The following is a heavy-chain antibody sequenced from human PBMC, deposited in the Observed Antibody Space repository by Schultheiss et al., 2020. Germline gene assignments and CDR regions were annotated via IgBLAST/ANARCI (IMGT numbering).Heavy chain of an antibody. CDR3: ARDRTGSSGWYGRRYYYYGMDV. CDR1: GFTFSSYG. D-gene: IGHD6-19*01. Sequence: SLKISCAASGFTFSSYGMHWVRQAPGKGLEWVAVISYDGSNKYYADSVKGRFTISRDNSKNTLYLQMNSLRAEDTAVYYCARDRTGSSGWYGRRYYYYGMDVWGQGTTVTVSS. J-gene: IGHJ6*02. CDR2: ISYDGSNK. V-gene: IGHV3-30*03.